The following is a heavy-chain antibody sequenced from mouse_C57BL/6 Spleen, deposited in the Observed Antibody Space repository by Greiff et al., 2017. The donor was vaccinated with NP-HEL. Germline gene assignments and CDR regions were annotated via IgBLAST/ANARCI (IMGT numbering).Heavy chain of an antibody. CDR2: INPNNGGT. CDR3: ARSPRNYPFSLNY. CDR1: GYTFTDYY. D-gene: IGHD2-1*01. J-gene: IGHJ4*01. V-gene: IGHV1-26*01. Sequence: VQLQQSGPELVKPGASVKISCKASGYTFTDYYMNWVKQSHGKSLEWIGDINPNNGGTSYNQKFKGKATLTVDKSSSTAYMELRSLTSEDSAVYYCARSPRNYPFSLNYWGQGTSVTVSS.